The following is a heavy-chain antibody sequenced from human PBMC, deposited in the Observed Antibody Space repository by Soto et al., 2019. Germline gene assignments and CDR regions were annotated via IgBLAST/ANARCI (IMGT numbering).Heavy chain of an antibody. CDR1: GGSISSYY. D-gene: IGHD6-13*01. CDR2: IDWDDDK. J-gene: IGHJ6*02. CDR3: ARIRMYSSSWYGPYYYYGMDV. V-gene: IGHV2-70*18. Sequence: TLSLTCTVSGGSISSYYWSWIRQPPGKALEWLALIDWDDDKYYSTSLKTRLTISKDTSKNQVVLTMTNMDPVDTATYYCARIRMYSSSWYGPYYYYGMDVWGQGTTVTVSS.